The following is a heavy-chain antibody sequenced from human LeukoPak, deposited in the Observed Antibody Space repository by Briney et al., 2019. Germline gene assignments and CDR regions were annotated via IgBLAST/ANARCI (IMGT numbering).Heavy chain of an antibody. CDR3: AREYYDNSGGEDAFDI. V-gene: IGHV3-53*01. CDR2: FYSGGST. CDR1: GFTVSSNY. Sequence: PGGSLRLSCAASGFTVSSNYMNWVRQAPGRGLEGVPVFYSGGSTFYADSVEGRFTISRDNSNNTLYLQMNSLRAEDTAMYYCAREYYDNSGGEDAFDIWGPGTMVTVSS. J-gene: IGHJ3*02. D-gene: IGHD3-22*01.